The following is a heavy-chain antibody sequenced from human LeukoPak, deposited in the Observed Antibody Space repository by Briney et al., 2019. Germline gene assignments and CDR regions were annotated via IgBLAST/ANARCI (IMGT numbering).Heavy chain of an antibody. D-gene: IGHD6-19*01. J-gene: IGHJ4*02. Sequence: SETLSLTCTVSGGSISSYRWNWVRHRPGTGLEWIWYINDSGSTNDNRPPRSEVTISISTSKNQYSLKLSSVTAADTAVYYCARQSPSRSGWYDFDYWGQGPPVTVSS. CDR2: INDSGST. CDR3: ARQSPSRSGWYDFDY. V-gene: IGHV4-59*08. CDR1: GGSISSYR.